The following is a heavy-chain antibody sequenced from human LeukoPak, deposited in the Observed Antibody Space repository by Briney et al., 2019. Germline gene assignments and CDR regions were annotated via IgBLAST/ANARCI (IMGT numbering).Heavy chain of an antibody. CDR3: ARDVKDSSGYQFDY. D-gene: IGHD3-22*01. CDR2: ISYDGSNK. Sequence: PGGSLRLSCAASGFTFSSYWMHWVRQAPGKGLEWVAVISYDGSNKYYADSVKGRFTISRDNSKNTLYLQMNSLRAEDTAVYYCARDVKDSSGYQFDYWGQGTLVTVSS. CDR1: GFTFSSYW. J-gene: IGHJ4*02. V-gene: IGHV3-30*03.